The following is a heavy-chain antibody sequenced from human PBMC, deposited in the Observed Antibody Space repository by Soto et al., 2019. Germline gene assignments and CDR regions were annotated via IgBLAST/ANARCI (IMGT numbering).Heavy chain of an antibody. V-gene: IGHV3-48*02. Sequence: EMQLVESGGGLVQPGGSLRLSCAASGFTFSSYSMNWVRQAPGKGLEWVSYISSSSRSIQYADSGKGRFTVSRDNVKNSLNLQMNSLRDEDTAVYYCARDGSSGWNYFDYWGQGILVTVSS. CDR1: GFTFSSYS. D-gene: IGHD6-19*01. J-gene: IGHJ4*02. CDR2: ISSSSRSI. CDR3: ARDGSSGWNYFDY.